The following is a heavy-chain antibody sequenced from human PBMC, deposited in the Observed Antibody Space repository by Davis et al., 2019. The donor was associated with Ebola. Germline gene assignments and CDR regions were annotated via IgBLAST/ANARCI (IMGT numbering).Heavy chain of an antibody. Sequence: GGSLRLSCAASGFTFSSYGMHWVRQAPGKGLEWVAFIRYDGSNKYYADSVKGRFTISRDNSKNALYLQMNSLRAEDTAVYYCAKDKFQWRNGLLDYWGQGTLVTVSS. J-gene: IGHJ4*02. CDR1: GFTFSSYG. V-gene: IGHV3-30*02. D-gene: IGHD6-19*01. CDR2: IRYDGSNK. CDR3: AKDKFQWRNGLLDY.